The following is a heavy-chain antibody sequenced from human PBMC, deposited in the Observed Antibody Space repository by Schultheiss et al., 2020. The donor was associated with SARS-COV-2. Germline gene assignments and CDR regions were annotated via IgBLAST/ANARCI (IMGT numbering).Heavy chain of an antibody. CDR2: ISASGGST. J-gene: IGHJ5*02. CDR1: GFTFRNYA. D-gene: IGHD4-17*01. Sequence: GGSLRLSCTASGFTFRNYAMNWVRQTPGKGLEWVSVISASGGSTYYADSVKGRFTIFRDNSKNTLYLQMNSLRAEDTAVYYCAKDYGDYGKWFDPWGQGTLVTVSS. V-gene: IGHV3-23*01. CDR3: AKDYGDYGKWFDP.